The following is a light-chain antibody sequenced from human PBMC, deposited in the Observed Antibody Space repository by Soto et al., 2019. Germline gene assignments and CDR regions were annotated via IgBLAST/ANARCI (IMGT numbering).Light chain of an antibody. Sequence: LTQPPSVSGAPGQRVTISCTGSSSNIGAGYDVHWYQQLPGTAPKLLIYGNSNRPSGVPDRFSGSKSGTSASLAITGLQAEDEADYYCQSYDSSLSGSVFGGGTQLTVL. J-gene: IGLJ2*01. V-gene: IGLV1-40*01. CDR3: QSYDSSLSGSV. CDR2: GNS. CDR1: SSNIGAGYD.